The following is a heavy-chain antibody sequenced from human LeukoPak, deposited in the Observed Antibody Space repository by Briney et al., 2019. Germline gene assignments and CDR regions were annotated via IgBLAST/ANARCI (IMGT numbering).Heavy chain of an antibody. Sequence: PSETLSLTCAVYGGSFSGYYWSWIRQPPGKGLEWIGEINHSGSTNYNPSLKSRVTISVDTSKNQFSLKLSSVTAADTAVYYCARRRGGGIVVVTTSYYFDYWGQGTLVTVSS. J-gene: IGHJ4*02. CDR2: INHSGST. CDR1: GGSFSGYY. D-gene: IGHD2-21*02. V-gene: IGHV4-34*01. CDR3: ARRRGGGIVVVTTSYYFDY.